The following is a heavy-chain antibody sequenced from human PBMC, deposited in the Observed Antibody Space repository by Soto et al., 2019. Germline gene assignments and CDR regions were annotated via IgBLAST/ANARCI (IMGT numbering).Heavy chain of an antibody. J-gene: IGHJ4*02. V-gene: IGHV4-39*01. Sequence: PSETLSLTCTVSGASITSSSHYWGWIRXSPGKGLENIANIYYHGSTYYNPSLKSRVAISLDTSKNQFSLSLNSVTAADTAVYYCARSSIEPRVFMYPVDYWGQGTQVTVS. CDR1: GASITSSSHY. CDR2: IYYHGST. CDR3: ARSSIEPRVFMYPVDY. D-gene: IGHD6-6*01.